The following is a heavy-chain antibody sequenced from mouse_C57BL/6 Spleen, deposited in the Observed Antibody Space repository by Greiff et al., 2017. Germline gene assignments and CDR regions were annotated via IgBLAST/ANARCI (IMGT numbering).Heavy chain of an antibody. D-gene: IGHD1-1*01. Sequence: EVQLQQSGAELVRPGASVKLSCTASGFNIQDDYMHWVKQRPEQGLEWIGWIDPENGDTEYASKFQGKATITADTSSNTAYLPLSSLTSEDTAVYYCTTSYGSSYWYFDVWGTGDTVTVS. CDR3: TTSYGSSYWYFDV. CDR1: GFNIQDDY. J-gene: IGHJ1*03. V-gene: IGHV14-4*01. CDR2: IDPENGDT.